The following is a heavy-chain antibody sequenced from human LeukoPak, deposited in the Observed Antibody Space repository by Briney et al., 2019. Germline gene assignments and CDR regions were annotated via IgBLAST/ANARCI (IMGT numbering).Heavy chain of an antibody. V-gene: IGHV3-NL1*01. CDR1: GFTFSSFA. D-gene: IGHD6-19*01. Sequence: GGSLRLSCAVSGFTFSSFAEHWVRQAPGKGLEWVSVIYSGGSTYYADSVKGRFTISRDNSKNTLYLQMNSLRAEDTAVYYCARATAVAGTQAYYFDYWGQGTLVTVSS. CDR2: IYSGGST. J-gene: IGHJ4*02. CDR3: ARATAVAGTQAYYFDY.